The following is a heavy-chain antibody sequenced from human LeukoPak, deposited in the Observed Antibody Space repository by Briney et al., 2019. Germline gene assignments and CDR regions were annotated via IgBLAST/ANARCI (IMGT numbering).Heavy chain of an antibody. CDR2: IYSDNT. CDR1: GFTVSSNS. CDR3: AREKGFELLWFGEFTL. V-gene: IGHV3-53*05. D-gene: IGHD3-10*01. J-gene: IGHJ4*02. Sequence: HPGGSLRLSCTVSGFTVSSNSMSWVRQAPGKGLEWVSFIYSDNTHCSDSVKGRFTISRDNSKNTLYLQMNSLRAEDTAVYYCAREKGFELLWFGEFTLWGQGTLVTVSS.